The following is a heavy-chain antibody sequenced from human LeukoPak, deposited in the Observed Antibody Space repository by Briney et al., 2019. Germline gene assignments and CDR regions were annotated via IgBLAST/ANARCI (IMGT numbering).Heavy chain of an antibody. V-gene: IGHV3-21*01. CDR1: GFTFSSYS. CDR3: ARDDGATQITDY. D-gene: IGHD1-26*01. CDR2: ISSSSSYI. J-gene: IGHJ4*02. Sequence: GGSLRLSCAASGFTFSSYSMNWVRQAPGKGLEWVSSISSSSSYIYYADSVKGRFTISRDNAKNSLYLQMNSLRAEDTAVYYCARDDGATQITDYWGQGTLVTVSS.